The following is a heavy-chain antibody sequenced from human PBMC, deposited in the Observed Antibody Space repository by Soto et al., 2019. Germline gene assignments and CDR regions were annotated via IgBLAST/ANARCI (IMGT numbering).Heavy chain of an antibody. V-gene: IGHV3-23*01. CDR2: ISGSGDST. CDR1: GFTFSSYA. Sequence: GGSLRLSCAASGFTFSSYAMSWVRQAPGKGLEWVSAISGSGDSTYYADSVKGRFTISRDNSKNTLDLQMNSLRVEDTAVYYCAKEGGSSSHYYYYYMDVWGKGTTVTVSS. D-gene: IGHD3-10*01. J-gene: IGHJ6*03. CDR3: AKEGGSSSHYYYYYMDV.